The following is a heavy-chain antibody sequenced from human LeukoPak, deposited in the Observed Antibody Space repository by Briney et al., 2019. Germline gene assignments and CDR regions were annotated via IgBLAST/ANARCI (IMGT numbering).Heavy chain of an antibody. CDR1: GGTFSSYA. CDR2: IIPIFGTA. J-gene: IGHJ3*02. CDR3: ARGGLAAADAFDI. V-gene: IGHV1-69*05. Sequence: SVKVSCKASGGTFSSYAISWVRQAPGQGLEWMGGIIPIFGTANYAQKFQGRVTITTDESTSTAYMELSSLRSEDTAVYYCARGGLAAADAFDIWGQGTMATVSS. D-gene: IGHD6-13*01.